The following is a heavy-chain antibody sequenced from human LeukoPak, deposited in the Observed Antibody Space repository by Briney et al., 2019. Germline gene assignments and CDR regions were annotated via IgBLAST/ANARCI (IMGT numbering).Heavy chain of an antibody. CDR3: ARFRSYDFWSRRYFQH. D-gene: IGHD3-3*01. CDR2: ISGSGGST. J-gene: IGHJ1*01. V-gene: IGHV3-23*01. Sequence: GGSLRLSCAASGFTFDDYTMHWVRQAPGKGLEWVSAISGSGGSTYYADSVKGRFTISRDNSKNTRYLQMNSLRAEDTAVYYCARFRSYDFWSRRYFQHWGQGTLVTVSS. CDR1: GFTFDDYT.